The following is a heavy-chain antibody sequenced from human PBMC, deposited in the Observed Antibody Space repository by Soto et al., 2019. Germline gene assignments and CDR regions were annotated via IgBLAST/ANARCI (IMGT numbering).Heavy chain of an antibody. J-gene: IGHJ4*02. V-gene: IGHV3-72*01. CDR2: TRNKANSYTT. CDR1: GFTFSDHY. CDR3: ARARTDNQTYYFGY. D-gene: IGHD1-20*01. Sequence: PGGSLRLSCAASGFTFSDHYMDWVRQAPGKGLEWVGRTRNKANSYTTEYAASVKGRFTISRDDSKNSLYLQMNSLKTEDTAVYYCARARTDNQTYYFGYWGQGTLVTVSS.